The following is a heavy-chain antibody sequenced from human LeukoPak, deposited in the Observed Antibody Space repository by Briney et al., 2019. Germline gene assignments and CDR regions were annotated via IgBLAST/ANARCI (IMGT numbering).Heavy chain of an antibody. Sequence: PGGSLRLSCATYGFIFTSYSMSWVRQAPGKGLEWVSSIGPSGGSIFYAASLKGRVSISRDNAQNSLHLQLSSLTADDTAVYYCARLAGSRPPWYLDLWGRGTLVTVSS. J-gene: IGHJ2*01. CDR1: GFIFTSYS. CDR2: IGPSGGSI. CDR3: ARLAGSRPPWYLDL. D-gene: IGHD6-19*01. V-gene: IGHV3-21*04.